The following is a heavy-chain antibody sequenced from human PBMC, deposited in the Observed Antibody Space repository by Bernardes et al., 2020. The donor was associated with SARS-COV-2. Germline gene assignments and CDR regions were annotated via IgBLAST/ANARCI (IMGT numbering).Heavy chain of an antibody. Sequence: SETLSLTCTVSGSSVSSGGYYWSWIRQPPGKGLERVGFIYYNGNTNYNPSLKSRVTISVDTSKNQLSLKLTSVTAADTAVYYCARDVRGGTLDYWGQGTPVTVSS. CDR3: ARDVRGGTLDY. D-gene: IGHD2-15*01. CDR2: IYYNGNT. CDR1: GSSVSSGGYY. J-gene: IGHJ4*02. V-gene: IGHV4-61*08.